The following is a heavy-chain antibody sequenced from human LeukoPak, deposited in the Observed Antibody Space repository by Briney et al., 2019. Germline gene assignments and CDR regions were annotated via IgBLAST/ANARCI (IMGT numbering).Heavy chain of an antibody. CDR3: ARGQWGDTAIRH. V-gene: IGHV4-30-4*08. CDR2: IYYSGSS. J-gene: IGHJ4*02. CDR1: GFTFSDYY. D-gene: IGHD5-18*01. Sequence: LRLSCAASGFTFSDYYMSWIRQPPGKGLEWIGYIYYSGSSHYNPSLKSRVIISVDTSKNQFSLKLSSVTAADTAVYFCARGQWGDTAIRHWGQGILVTVSS.